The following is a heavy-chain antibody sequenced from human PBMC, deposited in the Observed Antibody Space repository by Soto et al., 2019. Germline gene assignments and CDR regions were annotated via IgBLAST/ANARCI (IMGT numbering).Heavy chain of an antibody. CDR3: ATQAFGSNAFFDT. J-gene: IGHJ4*02. CDR2: IYFGGTT. D-gene: IGHD3-10*01. Sequence: SETLSLACRVSGASLSSNFRSWVRQPPGKGLEWIGYIYFGGTTQSNPSPKSRATISLDTPTPQFTLNLASVSAADTAVYYCATQAFGSNAFFDTWGQGALVTVSS. CDR1: GASLSSNF. V-gene: IGHV4-4*09.